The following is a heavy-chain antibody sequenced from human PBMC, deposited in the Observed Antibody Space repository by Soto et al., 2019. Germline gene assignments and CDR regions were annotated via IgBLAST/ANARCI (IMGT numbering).Heavy chain of an antibody. D-gene: IGHD3-10*01. CDR1: GYTFTSYA. CDR2: INAGNGNT. V-gene: IGHV1-3*01. CDR3: ARDRVEILWFGELFEFDY. J-gene: IGHJ4*02. Sequence: GASVKVSCKASGYTFTSYAMHWVRQAPGQRLEWMGWINAGNGNTKYSQRFQGRVTITRDTSASTAYMELSSLRSEDTTVYYCARDRVEILWFGELFEFDYWGQGTRVTVSS.